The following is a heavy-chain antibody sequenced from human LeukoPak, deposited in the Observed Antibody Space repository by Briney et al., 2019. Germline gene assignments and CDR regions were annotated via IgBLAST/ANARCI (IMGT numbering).Heavy chain of an antibody. CDR2: INHSGRI. J-gene: IGHJ4*02. V-gene: IGHV4-34*01. Sequence: SETLSLTCAVYGGSFRGYYWSWIRQPPGKGLEWIGEINHSGRIKYNPSLKSRVTISVDTSKSQFSLKLNSVTAADTAVYYCARGDILTGYNYWGQGTLVTVSS. CDR3: ARGDILTGYNY. CDR1: GGSFRGYY. D-gene: IGHD3-9*01.